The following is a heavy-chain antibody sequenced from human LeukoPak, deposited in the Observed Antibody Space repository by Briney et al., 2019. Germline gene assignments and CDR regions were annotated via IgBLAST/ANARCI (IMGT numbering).Heavy chain of an antibody. Sequence: SETLSLTCTVSGGSISSYYWSWIRQPPGKGLEWIGYIYYSGSTNYNPSLKSRVTISVDTSKNQFSLKLSSVTAADTTVYYCARDSSGYSFDYWGQGTLVTVSS. J-gene: IGHJ4*02. D-gene: IGHD3-22*01. CDR1: GGSISSYY. V-gene: IGHV4-59*01. CDR2: IYYSGST. CDR3: ARDSSGYSFDY.